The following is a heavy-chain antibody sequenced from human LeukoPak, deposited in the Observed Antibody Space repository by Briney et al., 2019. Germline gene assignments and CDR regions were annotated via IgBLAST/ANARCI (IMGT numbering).Heavy chain of an antibody. CDR3: ARAPMVRGVIIGWSDP. CDR2: IYHSGST. D-gene: IGHD3-10*01. CDR1: GGSISSGGYS. J-gene: IGHJ5*02. V-gene: IGHV4-30-2*01. Sequence: PSETLSLTCAVSGGSISSGGYSWSWIRQPPGKGLEWIGYIYHSGSTYYNPSLKSRVTISVDRSKNQFYLKLSSVTAADTAVYYCARAPMVRGVIIGWSDPWGQGTLVTVSS.